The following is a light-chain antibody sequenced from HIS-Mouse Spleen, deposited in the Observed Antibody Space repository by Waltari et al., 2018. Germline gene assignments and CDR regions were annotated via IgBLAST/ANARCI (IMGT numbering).Light chain of an antibody. Sequence: QSALTQPASVSGSPGQSITISCTGTSSDVGGYNYVSWYQQHPGKAPKLMIYDVSNRPSGVSNRFSGSKSGNTASLTISGVQAEDEADYYCQSADSSGTYVFGTGTKVTVL. CDR1: SSDVGGYNY. J-gene: IGLJ1*01. V-gene: IGLV2-14*03. CDR2: DVS. CDR3: QSADSSGTYV.